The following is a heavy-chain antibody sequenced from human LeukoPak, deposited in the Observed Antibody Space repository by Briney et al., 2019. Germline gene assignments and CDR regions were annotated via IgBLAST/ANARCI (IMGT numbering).Heavy chain of an antibody. V-gene: IGHV3-30*18. D-gene: IGHD2-2*01. CDR1: GFTISSYG. Sequence: QPGGSLRLSCAASGFTISSYGIHWVRQAPGKGLEWVAVISYDGSNKYYADSVKGRFTISRDNSKNTLYLQMNSLRAEDTSVYYCAKDREIVVVPGGIRQGLDTWGQGTLVTVSS. CDR3: AKDREIVVVPGGIRQGLDT. J-gene: IGHJ5*02. CDR2: ISYDGSNK.